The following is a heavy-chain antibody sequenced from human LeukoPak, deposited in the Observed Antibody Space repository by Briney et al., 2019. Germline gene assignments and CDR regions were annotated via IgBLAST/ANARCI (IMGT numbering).Heavy chain of an antibody. J-gene: IGHJ5*02. D-gene: IGHD6-13*01. CDR2: ISYDGRNS. V-gene: IGHV3-30*04. Sequence: PGTSLRLSCVASGFTLSSYAIQWVRQAPGKGLEWVAVISYDGRNSYYADSLRGRFTISRDNSKNTLYLQMNSLRVEDTAVYYCTSRSINWYRGNNWFDPWGQGTLVTVSS. CDR3: TSRSINWYRGNNWFDP. CDR1: GFTLSSYA.